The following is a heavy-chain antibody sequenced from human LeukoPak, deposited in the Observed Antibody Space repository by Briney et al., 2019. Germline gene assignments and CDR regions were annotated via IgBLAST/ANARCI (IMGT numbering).Heavy chain of an antibody. J-gene: IGHJ6*03. D-gene: IGHD2-15*01. V-gene: IGHV1-18*01. CDR1: GYIFHAYA. Sequence: ASVKVSCKASGYIFHAYAVSWVRQAPGQGLEWMGWISASSGNTKLAQRLQGRVTMTTDTSTSTAYMELRSLRSDDTAVYYCARGLGVVAATISYLYYYMDVWGKGTTVTVSS. CDR2: ISASSGNT. CDR3: ARGLGVVAATISYLYYYMDV.